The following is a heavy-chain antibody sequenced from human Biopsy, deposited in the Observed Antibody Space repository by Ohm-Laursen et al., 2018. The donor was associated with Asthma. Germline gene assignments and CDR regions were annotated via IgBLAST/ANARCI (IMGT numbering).Heavy chain of an antibody. Sequence: LSLTCAVSGGSISSGGFSWTWIRQPPGKGLEWLGDMFHRGTTRYNPSLTSRVTISLDRSKNQFFLKLTPVTAADTAVYYCARITSANYYYGMDVWGHGTTVTVSS. V-gene: IGHV4-30-2*01. CDR2: MFHRGTT. CDR1: GGSISSGGFS. D-gene: IGHD1-20*01. J-gene: IGHJ6*02. CDR3: ARITSANYYYGMDV.